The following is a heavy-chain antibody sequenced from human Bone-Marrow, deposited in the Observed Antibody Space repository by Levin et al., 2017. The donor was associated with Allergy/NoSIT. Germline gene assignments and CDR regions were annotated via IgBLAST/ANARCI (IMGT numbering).Heavy chain of an antibody. D-gene: IGHD2-15*01. CDR2: ISSSSSYI. Sequence: GGSLRLSCAASGFTFSSYSMNWVRQAPGKGLEWVSSISSSSSYIYYADSVKGRFTISRDNAKNSLYLQMNSLRAEDTAVYYCARDLTLSVVVVAVYYYYYGMDVWGQGTTVTVSS. V-gene: IGHV3-21*01. CDR1: GFTFSSYS. CDR3: ARDLTLSVVVVAVYYYYYGMDV. J-gene: IGHJ6*02.